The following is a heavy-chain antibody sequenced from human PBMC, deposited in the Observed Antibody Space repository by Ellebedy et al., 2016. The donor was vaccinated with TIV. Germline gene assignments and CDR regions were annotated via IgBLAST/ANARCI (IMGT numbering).Heavy chain of an antibody. Sequence: SETLSLTCTVSGGSISSYYWSWIRQPAGKGLEWIGRIYTSGSTNYNPSLKSRVTMSVDTSKNQFSLKLSSVTAADTAVYYCARGILGKTAAGYPGGWFDPWGQGTLVTVSS. CDR1: GGSISSYY. J-gene: IGHJ5*02. CDR3: ARGILGKTAAGYPGGWFDP. D-gene: IGHD6-13*01. V-gene: IGHV4-4*07. CDR2: IYTSGST.